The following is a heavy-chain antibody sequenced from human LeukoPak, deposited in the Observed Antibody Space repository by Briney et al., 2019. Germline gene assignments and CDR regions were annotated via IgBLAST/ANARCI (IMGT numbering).Heavy chain of an antibody. CDR3: ARLPLISARYYFEY. V-gene: IGHV3-7*01. J-gene: IGHJ4*02. D-gene: IGHD3-10*01. Sequence: PGGSLRLSCAASGFTFSSYWMSWVRQAPGKGLEWMANIKEDGSEKYHVSSVRGRFTISRDNDKNSLYFQMNSLRAEDTAVYYCARLPLISARYYFEYWGQGTLVTASS. CDR1: GFTFSSYW. CDR2: IKEDGSEK.